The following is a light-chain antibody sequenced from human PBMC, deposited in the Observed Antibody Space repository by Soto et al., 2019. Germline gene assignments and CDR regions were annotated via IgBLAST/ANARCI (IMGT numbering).Light chain of an antibody. CDR3: QHYGSSPGLT. V-gene: IGKV3-20*01. J-gene: IGKJ4*02. Sequence: EIVLTQSPGTLSLSPGERATLFCRAIQSVTSSSIAWHHQNPGQAPRLLIYGASSRATGIPDRFSASGSGTDFTLTISRLESEDSAVYYCQHYGSSPGLTFGGGNKVEIK. CDR2: GAS. CDR1: QSVTSSS.